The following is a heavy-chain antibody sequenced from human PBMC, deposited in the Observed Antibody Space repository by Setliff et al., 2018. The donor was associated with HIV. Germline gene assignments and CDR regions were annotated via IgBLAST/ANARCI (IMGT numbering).Heavy chain of an antibody. CDR1: GYTFTDYY. J-gene: IGHJ3*02. Sequence: VKVSCKASGYTFTDYYMHWVQQAPGKGLEWMGRVDPEDGETIYAEKFQGRVTITADTSTDTAYMELSSLRSEDTAVYYCATGRGAAASNAFDIWGQGTMVTVS. V-gene: IGHV1-69-2*01. CDR3: ATGRGAAASNAFDI. CDR2: VDPEDGET. D-gene: IGHD6-13*01.